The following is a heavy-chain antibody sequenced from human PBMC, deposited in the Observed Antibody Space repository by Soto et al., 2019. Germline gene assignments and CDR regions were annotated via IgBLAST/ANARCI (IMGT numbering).Heavy chain of an antibody. V-gene: IGHV3-66*01. CDR3: ARAVTRGRGGGMDV. J-gene: IGHJ6*02. CDR2: IYSGGST. D-gene: IGHD3-3*01. CDR1: GFTVSSKY. Sequence: EVQLVESGGGLVQPGGSLRLSCAASGFTVSSKYMSWVRQAPGKGLEWVSVIYSGGSTYYADSVKGRFTISRDNSKNTLYLQMNSLRAEDTAVYYCARAVTRGRGGGMDVWGQGTTVTVSS.